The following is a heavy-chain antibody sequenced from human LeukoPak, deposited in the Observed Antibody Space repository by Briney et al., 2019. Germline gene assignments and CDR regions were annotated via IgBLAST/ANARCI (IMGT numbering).Heavy chain of an antibody. V-gene: IGHV3-30*18. J-gene: IGHJ4*02. CDR3: AKDFVVVPGNVNYFDY. D-gene: IGHD2-21*02. CDR2: MAYDGSKK. CDR1: GFIFRNYG. Sequence: GTSLRLSCAASGFIFRNYGMHWVRQAPGKGLEWVTFMAYDGSKKYYADSVKGRFTISRDNSRNTLYVQMKSLRAEDTAVYYCAKDFVVVPGNVNYFDYWGQGTLVTVSS.